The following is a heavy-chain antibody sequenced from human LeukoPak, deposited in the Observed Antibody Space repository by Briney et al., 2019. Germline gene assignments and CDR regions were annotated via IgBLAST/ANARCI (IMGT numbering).Heavy chain of an antibody. CDR2: INPNSGGT. CDR1: GYTFTGYY. V-gene: IGHV1-2*02. Sequence: ASVKVSCKASGYTFTGYYMHWVRQAPGQGLEWMGWINPNSGGTNYAQKFQDRVTMTRDTSISTAYMELSRLRSDDTAVYYCARLDYYDSSGYGHDYWGQGTLVTVSS. D-gene: IGHD3-22*01. J-gene: IGHJ4*02. CDR3: ARLDYYDSSGYGHDY.